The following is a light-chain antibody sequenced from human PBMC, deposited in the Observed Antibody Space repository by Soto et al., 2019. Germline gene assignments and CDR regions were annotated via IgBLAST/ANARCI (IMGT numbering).Light chain of an antibody. V-gene: IGKV3-20*01. CDR3: QQYGSSPFT. CDR2: GAS. J-gene: IGKJ3*01. Sequence: VLTQSPGTLSLSPGERATLSCRASQSVSSSYLAWYQQKPGQAPRLLIYGASSRATGIPDRFSGSGSGTDFTLTISRLEPEDFAVYYCQQYGSSPFTFGPGTTVDIK. CDR1: QSVSSSY.